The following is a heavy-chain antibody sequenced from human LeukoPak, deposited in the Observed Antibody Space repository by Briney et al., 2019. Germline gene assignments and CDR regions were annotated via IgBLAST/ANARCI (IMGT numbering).Heavy chain of an antibody. D-gene: IGHD4-17*01. CDR3: TSVGDNPFDY. Sequence: GGSLRLSCTASGFTFGDYAMSWVRQAPGKGLEWVGFIRSKAYGGTTEYAASVKGRFTISRDDSKSIAYLQMNSLKTEDTAVYYCTSVGDNPFDYWGQGTLVTVSS. V-gene: IGHV3-49*04. CDR2: IRSKAYGGTT. J-gene: IGHJ4*02. CDR1: GFTFGDYA.